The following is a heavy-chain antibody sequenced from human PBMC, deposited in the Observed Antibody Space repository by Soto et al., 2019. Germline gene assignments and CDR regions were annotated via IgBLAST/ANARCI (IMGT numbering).Heavy chain of an antibody. CDR3: AKDVGFQQLLFVSET. J-gene: IGHJ5*02. Sequence: QVQLVQSGAEVKKPGSSVRVSCKASGGTFSNFGFSWVRQAPGQGLEWMGGIIPIFASSNYAQKFQGRLTITADESTSTAYMDLSSLRSEDTAVYFCAKDVGFQQLLFVSETWGQGTLVTVSS. D-gene: IGHD6-13*01. CDR2: IIPIFASS. V-gene: IGHV1-69*01. CDR1: GGTFSNFG.